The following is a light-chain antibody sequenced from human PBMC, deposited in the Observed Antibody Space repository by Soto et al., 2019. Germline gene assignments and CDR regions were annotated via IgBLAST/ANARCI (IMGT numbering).Light chain of an antibody. Sequence: QSVLTQPASVSGSPGQSVTISCTGTSSDIGRYKFVSWFQQHPGKAPKLLIFEGTNRPSGVSDRFSGSKSGNTASLTISGLQAEDEADYFCCSYAGGSNVFGAGTKVTVL. CDR1: SSDIGRYKF. J-gene: IGLJ1*01. V-gene: IGLV2-23*03. CDR2: EGT. CDR3: CSYAGGSNV.